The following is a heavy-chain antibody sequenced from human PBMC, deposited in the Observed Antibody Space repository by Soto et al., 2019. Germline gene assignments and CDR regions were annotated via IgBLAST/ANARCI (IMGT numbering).Heavy chain of an antibody. Sequence: LSLTCAVYGGSFSGYYWSWVRQAPGKGLEWVAVISYDGSNKYYADSVKGRFTISRDNSKNTLYLQMNSLRVEDTAMYYCAKNPGYNSGWYSIDYWGQGTLVTVSS. CDR2: ISYDGSNK. D-gene: IGHD6-19*01. J-gene: IGHJ4*02. CDR3: AKNPGYNSGWYSIDY. CDR1: GGSFSGYY. V-gene: IGHV3-30*18.